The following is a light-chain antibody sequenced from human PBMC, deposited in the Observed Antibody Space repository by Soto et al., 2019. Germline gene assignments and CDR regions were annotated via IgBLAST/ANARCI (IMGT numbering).Light chain of an antibody. CDR3: QQYNNWTLT. Sequence: EIVLMQSPDTLSVSPGERATLSCRASQSISRTLAWYQQKSGQPPRLLIYDASTRATGFPARFSGSGSGTEFTLTISSLKYEDFAVYYCQQYNNWTLTFGGGTKVDIK. CDR2: DAS. CDR1: QSISRT. V-gene: IGKV3D-15*02. J-gene: IGKJ4*01.